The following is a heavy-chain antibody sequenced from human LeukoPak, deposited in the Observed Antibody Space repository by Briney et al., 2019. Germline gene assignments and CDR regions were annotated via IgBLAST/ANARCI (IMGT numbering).Heavy chain of an antibody. Sequence: ASVKVSCKASGYTFTGYYMHWVRQAPGQGLEWMGWINPNSGGTNYAQKFQGRVTMTRGTSISTAYMELSRLRSDDTAVYYCARDRDYDILTGFDYWGQGTLVTVSS. D-gene: IGHD3-9*01. CDR1: GYTFTGYY. CDR3: ARDRDYDILTGFDY. V-gene: IGHV1-2*02. CDR2: INPNSGGT. J-gene: IGHJ4*02.